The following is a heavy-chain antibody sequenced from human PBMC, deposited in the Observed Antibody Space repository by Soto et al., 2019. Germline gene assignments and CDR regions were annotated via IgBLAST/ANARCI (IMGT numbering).Heavy chain of an antibody. CDR1: GGSVSSTDYY. Sequence: QVQLQESGPGLVKPSETLSLTCTVSGGSVSSTDYYWSWIRQPPGKGLEFIGYMYYSGSTNYNPSLKSRVTISVDTSKNQFSLKLSSVTAAHTAVYYCARDTKDWGQGTLVTVSP. D-gene: IGHD2-2*01. J-gene: IGHJ4*02. CDR2: MYYSGST. V-gene: IGHV4-61*08. CDR3: ARDTKD.